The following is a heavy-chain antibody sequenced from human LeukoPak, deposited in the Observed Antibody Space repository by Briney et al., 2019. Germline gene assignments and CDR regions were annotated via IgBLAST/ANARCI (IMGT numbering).Heavy chain of an antibody. J-gene: IGHJ3*02. V-gene: IGHV3-30-3*01. Sequence: PGRSLRLSCAASGFTFSSYAMHWVRQAPGEGLEWVAVISYDGSNKYYADSVKGRFTISRDNSKNTLYLQMNSLRAEDTAVYYCARWELLDDAFDIWGQGTMVTVSS. D-gene: IGHD1-26*01. CDR3: ARWELLDDAFDI. CDR2: ISYDGSNK. CDR1: GFTFSSYA.